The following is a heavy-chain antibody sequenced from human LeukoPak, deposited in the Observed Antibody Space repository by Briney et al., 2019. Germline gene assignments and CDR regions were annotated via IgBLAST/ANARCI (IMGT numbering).Heavy chain of an antibody. J-gene: IGHJ4*02. Sequence: ETLSLTCTVSGGSISSYYWSWIRQPPGKGLEWIGYIYYSGSTNYNPSLKSRVTISVDTSKNQFSLKLSSVTAADTAVYYCARGQTIVGATGDYWGQGTLVTVSS. CDR1: GGSISSYY. D-gene: IGHD1-26*01. V-gene: IGHV4-59*12. CDR3: ARGQTIVGATGDY. CDR2: IYYSGST.